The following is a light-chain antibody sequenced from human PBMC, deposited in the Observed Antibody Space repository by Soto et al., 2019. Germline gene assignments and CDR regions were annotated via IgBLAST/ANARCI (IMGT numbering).Light chain of an antibody. V-gene: IGLV2-14*03. Sequence: QSVLAQPASVSGSRGQSITISCTGTSSDVGCYNYVSWFQQHPGKVPKLIIYDVSNWPSGVSDRFSGSKSGNTASLTISGLHPEDEADYYCSSFTSSSTFVFGTGTKVTV. CDR3: SSFTSSSTFV. CDR2: DVS. CDR1: SSDVGCYNY. J-gene: IGLJ1*01.